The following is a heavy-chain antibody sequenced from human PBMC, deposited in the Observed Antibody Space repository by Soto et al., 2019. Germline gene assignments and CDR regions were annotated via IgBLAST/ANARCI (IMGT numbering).Heavy chain of an antibody. V-gene: IGHV1-46*01. Sequence: ASVKVSCKASGYTFTSYYMHWVRQAPGQGLEWMGIINPSGGSTSYAQKFQGRVTMTRDTSTSTVYMELSSLRSEDTAVYYCARDVVPDILVVPAASGMDVWGQGTTVTVSS. J-gene: IGHJ6*02. CDR3: ARDVVPDILVVPAASGMDV. D-gene: IGHD2-2*01. CDR2: INPSGGST. CDR1: GYTFTSYY.